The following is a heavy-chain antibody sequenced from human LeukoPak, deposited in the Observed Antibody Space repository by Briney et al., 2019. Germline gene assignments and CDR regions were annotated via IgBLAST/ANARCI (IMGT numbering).Heavy chain of an antibody. V-gene: IGHV1-69*13. CDR1: GGTFSSYA. CDR2: IIPIFGTA. CDR3: AREGVRGEYYFDY. J-gene: IGHJ4*02. Sequence: ASVKVSCKASGGTFSSYAISWERQAPGQGLEWMGGIIPIFGTANYAQKFQGRVTITADESTSTAYMELSSLRSEDTAVYYCAREGVRGEYYFDYWGQGTLVTVSS. D-gene: IGHD3-10*01.